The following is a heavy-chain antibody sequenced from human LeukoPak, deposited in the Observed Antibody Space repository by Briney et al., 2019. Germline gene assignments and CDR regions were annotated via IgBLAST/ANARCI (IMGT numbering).Heavy chain of an antibody. J-gene: IGHJ4*02. Sequence: GGSLRLSCAASGFTFSGFAMSWVRRTPGKGLEWVSGISGSGDNTLYADSVKGRFTISRDNSKNTLYLEMNSLRAEDTAVYYCAKDKGGGFGELLRYYFDYWGQGTLVTVSS. D-gene: IGHD3-10*01. CDR2: ISGSGDNT. V-gene: IGHV3-23*01. CDR3: AKDKGGGFGELLRYYFDY. CDR1: GFTFSGFA.